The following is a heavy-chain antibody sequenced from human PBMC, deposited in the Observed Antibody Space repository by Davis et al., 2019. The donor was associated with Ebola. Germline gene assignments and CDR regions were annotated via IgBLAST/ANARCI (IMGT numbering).Heavy chain of an antibody. J-gene: IGHJ4*02. CDR1: GFTFSSYG. CDR3: AREIGHQDFWSDCPGY. CDR2: IWYDGSNK. V-gene: IGHV3-33*01. Sequence: PGGSLRLSCAASGFTFSSYGMHWVRQAPGKGLEWVAVIWYDGSNKYYADSVKGRFTISRDNSKNTLYLQMNSLRAEDTAVYYCAREIGHQDFWSDCPGYWGQGTLVTVSS. D-gene: IGHD3-3*01.